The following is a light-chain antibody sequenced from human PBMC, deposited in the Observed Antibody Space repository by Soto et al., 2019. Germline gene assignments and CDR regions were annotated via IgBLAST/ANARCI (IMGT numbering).Light chain of an antibody. CDR3: QQYNVNWT. CDR2: KAS. CDR1: QSVSRW. J-gene: IGKJ1*01. Sequence: DIQMTQSPSTLSASVGDRVTITCRASQSVSRWLAWYQQKPGKAPKLLIYKASILESVVPSRFSGSGSGTEFTLAIISLHPYDSATYYCQQYNVNWTFGQGTKVEIK. V-gene: IGKV1-5*03.